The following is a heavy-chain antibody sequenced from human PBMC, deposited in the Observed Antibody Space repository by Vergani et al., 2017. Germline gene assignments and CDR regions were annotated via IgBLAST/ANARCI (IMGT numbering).Heavy chain of an antibody. D-gene: IGHD6-19*01. CDR2: IYTSGST. V-gene: IGHV4-61*02. CDR3: ARESSGWHGGVDY. Sequence: QVQLQESGPGLVKPSQTLSLTCTVSGSSISSGSYYWSWIRQPAGKGLEWIGRIYTSGSTSYNPSLKSRVTISVDTSKNQFSLKLSSVTAADTAVYYCARESSGWHGGVDYWGQGTLVTVSS. CDR1: GSSISSGSYY. J-gene: IGHJ4*02.